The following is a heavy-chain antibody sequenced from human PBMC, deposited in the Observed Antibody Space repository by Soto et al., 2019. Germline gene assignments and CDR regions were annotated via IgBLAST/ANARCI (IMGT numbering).Heavy chain of an antibody. CDR3: ARVPPEWELGMDV. J-gene: IGHJ6*02. V-gene: IGHV1-69*02. CDR1: GGTFSSYT. D-gene: IGHD1-26*01. CDR2: IIPILGIA. Sequence: QVQLVQSGAAVKKPGSSVKVSCKASGGTFSSYTISWVRQAPGQGLEWMGRIIPILGIANYAQKFQGRVTITADKSTSTAYMELSSLRSEDTAVYYCARVPPEWELGMDVWGQGTTVTVSS.